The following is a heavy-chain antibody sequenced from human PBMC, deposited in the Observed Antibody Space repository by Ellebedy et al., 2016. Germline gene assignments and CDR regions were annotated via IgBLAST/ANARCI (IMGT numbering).Heavy chain of an antibody. CDR3: AKFSMVRGWGAFDI. Sequence: GGSLRLXXATSGFIFSSYGMTWVRQAPGKGLEWVSYISSSGSSIYYADSVKGRFTFSRDNAKNSLYLQMNSLRAEDTAVYYCAKFSMVRGWGAFDIWGQGTMVTVSS. CDR2: ISSSGSSI. V-gene: IGHV3-48*04. CDR1: GFIFSSYG. D-gene: IGHD3-10*01. J-gene: IGHJ3*02.